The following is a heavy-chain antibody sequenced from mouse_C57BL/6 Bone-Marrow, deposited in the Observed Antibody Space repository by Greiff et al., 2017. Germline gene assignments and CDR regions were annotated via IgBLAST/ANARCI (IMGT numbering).Heavy chain of an antibody. CDR2: IRSKSSNYAT. D-gene: IGHD2-5*01. CDR1: GFTFNTYA. V-gene: IGHV10-3*01. CDR3: VRGGAPYYSRAWFAY. J-gene: IGHJ3*01. Sequence: EVQLVESGGGLVQPKGSLKLSCAASGFTFNTYAMHWVRQAPGKGLEWVARIRSKSSNYATYYADSVKDRFTISRDDSQSMLYLPMNNLKTEDTAMYYCVRGGAPYYSRAWFAYWGQETLVTVSA.